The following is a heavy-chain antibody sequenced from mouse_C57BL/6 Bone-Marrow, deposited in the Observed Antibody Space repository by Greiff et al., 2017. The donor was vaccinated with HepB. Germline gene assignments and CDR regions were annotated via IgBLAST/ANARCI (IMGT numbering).Heavy chain of an antibody. CDR1: GYSITSGYD. V-gene: IGHV3-1*01. Sequence: EVQRVESGPGMVKPSQSLSLTCTVTGYSITSGYDWHWIRHFPGNKLEWMGYISYSGSTNYNPSLKSRISITHDTSKNHFFLKLNSVTTEDTATYYCARGGSAWFAYWGQGTLVTVSA. CDR3: ARGGSAWFAY. J-gene: IGHJ3*01. CDR2: ISYSGST. D-gene: IGHD3-2*02.